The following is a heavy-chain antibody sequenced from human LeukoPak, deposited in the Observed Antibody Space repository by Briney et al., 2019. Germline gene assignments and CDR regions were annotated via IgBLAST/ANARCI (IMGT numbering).Heavy chain of an antibody. Sequence: SETLSLTCTVSGGSISSYYWTWIRQPPGKGLEWIGYIYYSGSTNYNPSLKSRVTISVDTSKNQFSLKLSSVTAADTAVYYCTRGRSSMVRGYYYYYMDVWGKGTTVTISS. CDR1: GGSISSYY. CDR3: TRGRSSMVRGYYYYYMDV. CDR2: IYYSGST. D-gene: IGHD3-10*01. J-gene: IGHJ6*03. V-gene: IGHV4-59*01.